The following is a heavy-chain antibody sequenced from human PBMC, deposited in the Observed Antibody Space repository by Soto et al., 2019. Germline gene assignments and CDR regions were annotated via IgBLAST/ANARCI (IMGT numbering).Heavy chain of an antibody. CDR3: AAPSSEELLLIDY. Sequence: ASVKVSCKASGYTFTNYGITWVRQAPGQGLEWMGWISAYNGDTHYTQRLQGRVTMTTDTSTSTVYMELSSLRSEDTAVYYCAAPSSEELLLIDYWGQGTLVTVSS. J-gene: IGHJ4*02. V-gene: IGHV1-18*01. CDR2: ISAYNGDT. D-gene: IGHD1-26*01. CDR1: GYTFTNYG.